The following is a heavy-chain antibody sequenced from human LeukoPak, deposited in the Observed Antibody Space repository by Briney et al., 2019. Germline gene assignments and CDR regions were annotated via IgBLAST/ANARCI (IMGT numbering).Heavy chain of an antibody. CDR3: ARETVVTPVLLGY. D-gene: IGHD4-23*01. CDR1: GGTVSSYV. J-gene: IGHJ4*02. Sequence: SVKVSCKASGGTVSSYVISGVRQAPRQGLEWMGGIIPIFGTANYAQKFQGRVTITADESTSTAYMELSSLRSEDTAVYYCARETVVTPVLLGYWGQGTLVTDPS. CDR2: IIPIFGTA. V-gene: IGHV1-69*13.